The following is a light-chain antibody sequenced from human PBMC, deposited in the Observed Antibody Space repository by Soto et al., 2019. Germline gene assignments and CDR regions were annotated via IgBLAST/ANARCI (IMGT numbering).Light chain of an antibody. CDR3: QQYTYWPPIT. Sequence: EIAMTQSPATLSVSPGERATLSCRASQSVTRNLAWYQQKPGQAPRLLIYAASTRATGVPDRFSGSGSGTEFTLTISSLQSEDFAVYYCQQYTYWPPITFGQGTRLEIK. J-gene: IGKJ5*01. CDR2: AAS. V-gene: IGKV3-15*01. CDR1: QSVTRN.